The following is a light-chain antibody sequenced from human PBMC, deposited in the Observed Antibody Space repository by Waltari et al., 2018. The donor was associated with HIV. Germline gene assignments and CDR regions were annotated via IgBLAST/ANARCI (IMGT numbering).Light chain of an antibody. J-gene: IGLJ3*02. CDR3: QSYDSSLTTWV. V-gene: IGLV1-40*01. CDR1: SSNIGAGYD. CDR2: GNS. Sequence: QSVLTQPPSVSGAPGQRVTISCTGSSSNIGAGYDVHWYQQLPGTAPKLLICGNSNRPSGVPDRFSGSKSGTSASLAITGLQAADEADYYGQSYDSSLTTWVFGGGTKLTVL.